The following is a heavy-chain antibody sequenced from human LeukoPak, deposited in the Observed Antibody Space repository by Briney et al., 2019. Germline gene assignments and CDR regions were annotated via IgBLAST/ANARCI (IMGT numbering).Heavy chain of an antibody. CDR2: MNPNSGNT. V-gene: IGHV1-8*01. CDR3: ARGRSDHYGMDV. J-gene: IGHJ6*01. CDR1: GYTFTSYD. D-gene: IGHD6-19*01. Sequence: HGASVKVSCKASGYTFTSYDINWVRQATGRGLEWMGWMNPNSGNTGYAQKFQGRVTMTRNTSISTAYMEMTRLRSDDTAVYYCARGRSDHYGMDVWGQGTTVTVSS.